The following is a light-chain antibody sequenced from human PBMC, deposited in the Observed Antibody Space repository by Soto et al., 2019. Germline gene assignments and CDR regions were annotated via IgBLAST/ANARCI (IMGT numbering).Light chain of an antibody. V-gene: IGKV1-5*01. Sequence: DIQMTQSPSTLSASVGGRVTITCRASQSVGTWVAWYQQKPGKAPKLLIYGASNLEGGDPSRFSGSGSGTEFTLTITTLQPDDFATYFCQQYNRNTWSFGPGTKVDI. J-gene: IGKJ1*01. CDR2: GAS. CDR3: QQYNRNTWS. CDR1: QSVGTW.